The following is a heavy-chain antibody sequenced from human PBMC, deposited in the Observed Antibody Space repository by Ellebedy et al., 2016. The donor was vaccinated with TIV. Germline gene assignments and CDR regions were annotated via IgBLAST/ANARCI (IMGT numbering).Heavy chain of an antibody. J-gene: IGHJ4*02. CDR2: IYYSGST. D-gene: IGHD2-21*01. CDR1: GGSISSSSYY. V-gene: IGHV4-39*01. CDR3: ARHRGRFSILFDY. Sequence: SETLSLXXTVSGGSISSSSYYWGWIRQPPGKGLEWIGSIYYSGSTYYNPSLKSRVTISVDTSKNQFSLKLSSVTAADTAVYYCARHRGRFSILFDYWGQGTLVTVSS.